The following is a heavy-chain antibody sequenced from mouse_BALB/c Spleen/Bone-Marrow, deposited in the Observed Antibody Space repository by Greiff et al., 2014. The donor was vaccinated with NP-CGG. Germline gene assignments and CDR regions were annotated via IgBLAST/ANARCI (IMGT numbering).Heavy chain of an antibody. V-gene: IGHV14-3*02. CDR3: ARSHYYGSYAMDY. D-gene: IGHD1-2*01. J-gene: IGHJ4*01. CDR2: IDPANGNT. CDR1: GSNIKDTY. Sequence: VQLKESGAELVKPGASVKLSCTASGSNIKDTYMHWVKQRPEQGLEWIGRIDPANGNTKYDPKFQGKATITADTSSNTAYLQLSSLTSEDTAVYYCARSHYYGSYAMDYWGQGTSVTVSS.